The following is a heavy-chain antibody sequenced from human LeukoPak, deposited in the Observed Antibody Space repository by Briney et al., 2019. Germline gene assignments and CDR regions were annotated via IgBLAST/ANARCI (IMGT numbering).Heavy chain of an antibody. D-gene: IGHD5/OR15-5a*01. CDR2: ISGSGGST. CDR1: GFTFSSYG. J-gene: IGHJ4*02. Sequence: AGGSLRLSCAASGFTFSSYGFHWVGQAPGKGLEWVSAISGSGGSTYYADSVKGRFTISRDNSKNTLYLQMNSLRAEDTAVYYCAKDRTEWGHSVAPSGFDYWGQGTLVTVSS. CDR3: AKDRTEWGHSVAPSGFDY. V-gene: IGHV3-23*01.